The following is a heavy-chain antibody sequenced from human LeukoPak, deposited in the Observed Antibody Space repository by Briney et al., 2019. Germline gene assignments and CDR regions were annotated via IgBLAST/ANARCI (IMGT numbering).Heavy chain of an antibody. V-gene: IGHV1-8*01. CDR1: GYTFTSYD. J-gene: IGHJ5*02. CDR3: ARGLEDYDILTGYYKGWFDP. D-gene: IGHD3-9*01. CDR2: MNPNSGNT. Sequence: ASVKVSCKASGYTFTSYDINWLRQATGQGLEWMGWMNPNSGNTGYAQKFQGRVTMTRNTSISTAYMELSSLRSEDTAVYYCARGLEDYDILTGYYKGWFDPWGQGTLVTVSS.